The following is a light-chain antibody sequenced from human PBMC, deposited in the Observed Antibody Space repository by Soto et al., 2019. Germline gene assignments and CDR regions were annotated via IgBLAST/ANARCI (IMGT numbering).Light chain of an antibody. CDR3: QQSYSSPPT. V-gene: IGKV1-39*01. CDR1: QNINTY. Sequence: DIQMTQSPYSLSAAVGDRVTIACRASQNINTYLNWYQQKPGKAPKLLIFAASSLQSGVPSRFSGSRSGPDFTLTISSLQPEDFATYYCQQSYSSPPTFGQGTKVDIK. J-gene: IGKJ1*01. CDR2: AAS.